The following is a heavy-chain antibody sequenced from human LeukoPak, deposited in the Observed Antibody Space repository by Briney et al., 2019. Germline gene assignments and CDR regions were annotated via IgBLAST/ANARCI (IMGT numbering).Heavy chain of an antibody. Sequence: PGGSLRLSCAASEFTFSSYAMSWVRQAPGKGLEWVSAISGSGGSTYYADSVKGRFTISRDNSKNTLYLQMNSLRAEDTAVYYCAKSRYYYDSSGYYGFYYFDYWGQGTLVTVSS. V-gene: IGHV3-23*01. CDR1: EFTFSSYA. CDR3: AKSRYYYDSSGYYGFYYFDY. D-gene: IGHD3-22*01. J-gene: IGHJ4*02. CDR2: ISGSGGST.